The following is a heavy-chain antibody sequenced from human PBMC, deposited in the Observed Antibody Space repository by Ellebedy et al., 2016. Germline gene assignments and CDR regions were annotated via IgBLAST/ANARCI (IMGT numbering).Heavy chain of an antibody. J-gene: IGHJ5*02. CDR1: GFTFSSYA. D-gene: IGHD3-10*01. CDR2: ISYDGSNK. Sequence: GESLKISXAASGFTFSSYAMHWVRQAPGKGLEWVAVISYDGSNKYYADSVKGRFTISRDNSKNTLYLQMNSLRAEDTAVYYCARDYYGSGSYYKSVNWFDPWGQGTLVTVSS. CDR3: ARDYYGSGSYYKSVNWFDP. V-gene: IGHV3-30-3*01.